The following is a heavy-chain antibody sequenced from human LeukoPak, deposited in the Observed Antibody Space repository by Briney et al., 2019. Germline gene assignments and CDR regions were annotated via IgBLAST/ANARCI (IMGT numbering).Heavy chain of an antibody. Sequence: GRSLRLSCAASGFTFSSYGMHWVRQAPGKGLEWVAVISYDGSNKYYADSVKGRFTISRDNSKNTLYLQMNSLRAEDTAVYYCASRSSEYSGSYYPIDYWGQGTLVTVSS. CDR3: ASRSSEYSGSYYPIDY. J-gene: IGHJ4*02. CDR1: GFTFSSYG. D-gene: IGHD1-26*01. CDR2: ISYDGSNK. V-gene: IGHV3-30*03.